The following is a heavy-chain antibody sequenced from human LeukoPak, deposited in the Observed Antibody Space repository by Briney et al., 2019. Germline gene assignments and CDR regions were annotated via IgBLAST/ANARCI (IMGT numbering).Heavy chain of an antibody. CDR1: GFTFSSYA. V-gene: IGHV3-23*01. CDR3: AKKLMKRSGSYPYYFDY. Sequence: GGSLRLSCAASGFTFSSYAMSWVRQAPGKGLEWVSAISGSGGSTYYADSVKGRFTISRDNSKNTLYLQMNSLRAEDTAVYYCAKKLMKRSGSYPYYFDYWGQGTLVTVSS. J-gene: IGHJ4*02. D-gene: IGHD1-26*01. CDR2: ISGSGGST.